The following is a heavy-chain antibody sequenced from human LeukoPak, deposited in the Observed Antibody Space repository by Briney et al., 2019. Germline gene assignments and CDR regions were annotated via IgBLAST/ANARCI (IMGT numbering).Heavy chain of an antibody. CDR3: AKDRGAAADIDY. CDR1: GFTFTNYG. J-gene: IGHJ4*02. V-gene: IGHV3-30*02. CDR2: IRYDGSNK. Sequence: GGSLRLSCAASGFTFTNYGMHWVRQAPGKGLEWVAFIRYDGSNKYYADSVKGRFTISRDNSKNTLYLQMNSLRAEDTAVYYCAKDRGAAADIDYWGQGTLVTVSS. D-gene: IGHD6-13*01.